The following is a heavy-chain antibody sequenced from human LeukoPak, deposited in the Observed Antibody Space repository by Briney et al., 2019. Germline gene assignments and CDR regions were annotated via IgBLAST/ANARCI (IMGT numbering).Heavy chain of an antibody. J-gene: IGHJ4*02. D-gene: IGHD3-9*01. CDR2: INTNTGNP. CDR3: ARSTLLWNDWFEPYFDY. V-gene: IGHV7-4-1*01. Sequence: ASVKVSCKASGYTFTNYAMNWVRQAPGQGLEWMGWINTNTGNPTYAQGFTGRFVFSLDASVSTAYLQIRRLKAEDTAVYYCARSTLLWNDWFEPYFDYWGQGTLVTVSS. CDR1: GYTFTNYA.